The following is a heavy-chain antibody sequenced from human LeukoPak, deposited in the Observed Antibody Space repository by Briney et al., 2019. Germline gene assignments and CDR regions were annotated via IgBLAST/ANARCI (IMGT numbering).Heavy chain of an antibody. J-gene: IGHJ4*02. D-gene: IGHD2-15*01. Sequence: ASVKVSCKASGYTFTSYYMHWVRQAPGQGLEWMGIINPSGGSTSYAQKFQGRGTMTRDTSTSTVYMELSSLRSEDTAVYYCARVNKYCSGGSRYDFDYWGQGTLVTVSS. CDR2: INPSGGST. V-gene: IGHV1-46*01. CDR1: GYTFTSYY. CDR3: ARVNKYCSGGSRYDFDY.